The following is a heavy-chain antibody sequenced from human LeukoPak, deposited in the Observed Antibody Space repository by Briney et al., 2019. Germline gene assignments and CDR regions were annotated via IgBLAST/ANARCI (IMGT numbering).Heavy chain of an antibody. D-gene: IGHD3-3*01. J-gene: IGHJ6*02. CDR1: GGTFSSYA. V-gene: IGHV1-69*13. CDR3: AGLRFLEWSRHYYYGMDV. Sequence: SVKVSCKASGGTFSSYAISWVRQAPGQGLEWMGGIIPIFGTANYAQKFQGRVTITADESTSTAYMELSSLRSEDTAVYYCAGLRFLEWSRHYYYGMDVWGQGTTVNVSS. CDR2: IIPIFGTA.